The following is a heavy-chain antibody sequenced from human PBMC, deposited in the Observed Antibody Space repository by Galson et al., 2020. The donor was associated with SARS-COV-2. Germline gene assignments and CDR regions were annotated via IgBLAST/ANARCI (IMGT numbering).Heavy chain of an antibody. J-gene: IGHJ4*02. Sequence: GGSLRLSCGASGFTFSNHWMSWVRQAPGRGLEWVANIKEDGGETYYVDSVKGRFTISRDNAKNSLYLQMNSLRAEDTAVYYCAKPSSNCPFDYWGQGTLVTVSS. CDR3: AKPSSNCPFDY. CDR2: IKEDGGET. V-gene: IGHV3-7*05. CDR1: GFTFSNHW. D-gene: IGHD1-1*01.